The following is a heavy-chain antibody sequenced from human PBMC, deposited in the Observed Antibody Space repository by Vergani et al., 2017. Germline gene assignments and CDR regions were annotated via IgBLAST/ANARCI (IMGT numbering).Heavy chain of an antibody. V-gene: IGHV3-23*01. CDR3: AKGREDGVDFEY. D-gene: IGHD3-10*01. J-gene: IGHJ4*02. CDR1: LFTFSSNS. Sequence: EVQLLESGGGLVQPGGSLRLSSSPSLFTFSSNSMSWVRQDPGTGLGGVSTISGSGNSKYYTDSVKGRFTISRDTSKNMLYLQMNSLRAEDTAIYYCAKGREDGVDFEYWGQGTLVTVSS. CDR2: ISGSGNSK.